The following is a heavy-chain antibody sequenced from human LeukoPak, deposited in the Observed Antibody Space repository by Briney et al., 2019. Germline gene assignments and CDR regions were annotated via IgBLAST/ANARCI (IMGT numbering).Heavy chain of an antibody. Sequence: PSETLSLTCTVSGGSISSYYWSWIRQPPGKGLEWIGSIYHSGSTYYNPSLKSRVTISVDTSKNQFSLKLSSVTAADTAVYYCARLYGDYVDTYMDVWGKGTTVTVSS. V-gene: IGHV4-59*08. CDR1: GGSISSYY. J-gene: IGHJ6*03. CDR3: ARLYGDYVDTYMDV. D-gene: IGHD4-17*01. CDR2: IYHSGST.